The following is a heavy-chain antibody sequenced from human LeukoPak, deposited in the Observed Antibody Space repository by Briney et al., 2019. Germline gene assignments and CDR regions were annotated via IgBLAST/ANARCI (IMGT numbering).Heavy chain of an antibody. V-gene: IGHV1-69*05. CDR3: ARDGRGDGDNGAYDAFDI. Sequence: SVKVSCKASGGTFSSYAISWVRQAPGQGLEWMGRIIPIFGTANYAQKFQGRVTITTDESTSTAYMELSSLRSEDTAVYYCARDGRGDGDNGAYDAFDIWGQGTMVTVSS. D-gene: IGHD4-17*01. J-gene: IGHJ3*02. CDR2: IIPIFGTA. CDR1: GGTFSSYA.